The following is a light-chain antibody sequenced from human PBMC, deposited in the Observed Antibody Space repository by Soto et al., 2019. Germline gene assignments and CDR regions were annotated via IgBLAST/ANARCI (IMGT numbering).Light chain of an antibody. CDR3: SSYRSIGSLV. V-gene: IGLV1-40*01. J-gene: IGLJ1*01. CDR2: GNR. Sequence: QSVLTQPPSVSGAPGQRVTISCTGNSSNIGAGYDVHWYQQLPGTAPKLLIFGNRNRPSGVPDRFSGSKSGSSASLAITGLQAEDEADYYCSSYRSIGSLVFGTGTKLTVL. CDR1: SSNIGAGYD.